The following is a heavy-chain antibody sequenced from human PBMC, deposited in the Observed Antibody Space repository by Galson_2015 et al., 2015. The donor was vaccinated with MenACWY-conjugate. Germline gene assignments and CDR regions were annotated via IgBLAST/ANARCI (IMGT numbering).Heavy chain of an antibody. CDR3: TTDYCGQYFVDS. V-gene: IGHV3-15*01. CDR1: GFTFSNAW. CDR2: IKSKTHSGTP. J-gene: IGHJ4*02. D-gene: IGHD1-26*01. Sequence: SLRLSCAASGFTFSNAWMTWVRQAPGKGLEWVGRIKSKTHSGTPDYAAPVNGRFTISRDDSRNTVYLEMNGLKAEDTGLYYCTTDYCGQYFVDSWGQGTPVTVSS.